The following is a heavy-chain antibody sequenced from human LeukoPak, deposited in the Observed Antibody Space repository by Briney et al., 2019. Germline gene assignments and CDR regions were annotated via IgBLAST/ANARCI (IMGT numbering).Heavy chain of an antibody. CDR1: GFTFSSYA. CDR3: ATYRQVLLPFES. V-gene: IGHV3-23*01. J-gene: IGHJ4*02. CDR2: IFPSGGEI. Sequence: GGSLRLSCAASGFTFSSYAMIWVRQPPGKGLEWVSSIFPSGGEIHYADSVRGRFTISRDNSKSTLFLQMNSLRVEDTAIYYCATYRQVLLPFESWGQGTLVTVSS. D-gene: IGHD2-8*02.